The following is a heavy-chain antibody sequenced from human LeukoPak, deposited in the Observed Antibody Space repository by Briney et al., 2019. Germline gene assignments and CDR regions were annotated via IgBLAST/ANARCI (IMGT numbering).Heavy chain of an antibody. D-gene: IGHD5-24*01. V-gene: IGHV4-39*07. J-gene: IGHJ4*02. Sequence: SETLSLTCTVSGASISSYYWGWIRQPPGKGLEWIGSIYYSGSTYYNPSLKSRVTISVDTSKNQFSLKLSSVTAEDTAVYYCARGVYNLALVFDYWGQGALVTVSS. CDR2: IYYSGST. CDR1: GASISSYY. CDR3: ARGVYNLALVFDY.